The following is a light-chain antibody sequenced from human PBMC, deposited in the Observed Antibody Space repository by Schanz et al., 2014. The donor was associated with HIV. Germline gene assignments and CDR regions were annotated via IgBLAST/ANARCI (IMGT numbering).Light chain of an antibody. Sequence: SYELTQPPSVSVAPGKTASITCVANNLGSKSVHWYQQKPGQAPGLVIYYDTDRPSGIPERFSGSNSGHTATLTISRVEAGDEADYYCQIWDSSSDVVFGGGTKLTVL. CDR2: YDT. V-gene: IGLV3-21*04. CDR1: NLGSKS. J-gene: IGLJ2*01. CDR3: QIWDSSSDVV.